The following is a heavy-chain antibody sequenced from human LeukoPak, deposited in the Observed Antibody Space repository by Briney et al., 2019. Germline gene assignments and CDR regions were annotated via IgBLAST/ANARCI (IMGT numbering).Heavy chain of an antibody. V-gene: IGHV3-9*01. Sequence: GGSLRLSCAASGFTFDDYAMHWVRQAPGKGLEWVPGISWNSGSIGYADSVKGRFTISRDNAKSTLYLQMNSLRPEDTALYYCARDSGTQGPYYYGLDVWGQGTTVTVSS. CDR3: ARDSGTQGPYYYGLDV. CDR2: ISWNSGSI. CDR1: GFTFDDYA. D-gene: IGHD1-7*01. J-gene: IGHJ6*02.